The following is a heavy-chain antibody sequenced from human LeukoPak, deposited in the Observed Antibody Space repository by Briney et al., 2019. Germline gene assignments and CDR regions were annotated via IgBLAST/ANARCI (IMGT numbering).Heavy chain of an antibody. D-gene: IGHD6-19*01. CDR1: GGSISSYY. CDR3: ARHVEQRLTPFDY. CDR2: IYYSWST. J-gene: IGHJ4*02. V-gene: IGHV4-59*08. Sequence: SETLSLTCTVSGGSISSYYWSWIRQPPGKGLEWIGYIYYSWSTNYNPSLKSRVTISVDTSKNQFSLKLSSVTAAHTAVYYCARHVEQRLTPFDYWGQGILVTVSS.